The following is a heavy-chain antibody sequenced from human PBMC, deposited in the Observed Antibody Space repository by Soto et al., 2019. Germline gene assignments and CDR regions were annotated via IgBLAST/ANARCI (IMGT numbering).Heavy chain of an antibody. CDR3: AKGVHYYDSSVGFDI. CDR1: GFTFDGYA. Sequence: DVQLVESGGGLVQPGRSLRLSCAASGFTFDGYAMHWVRQAPGKGLEWVSGISWNRSSIAYADSVKGRFTISRDNAKNSLYLQMNSLRAEDTALYYCAKGVHYYDSSVGFDIWGQGTMVTVSS. V-gene: IGHV3-9*01. D-gene: IGHD3-22*01. J-gene: IGHJ3*02. CDR2: ISWNRSSI.